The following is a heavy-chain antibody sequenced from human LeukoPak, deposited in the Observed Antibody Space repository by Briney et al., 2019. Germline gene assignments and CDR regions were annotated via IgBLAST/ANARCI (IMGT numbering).Heavy chain of an antibody. V-gene: IGHV3-23*01. CDR3: AKVRHYDSSGYFDY. CDR1: GFTFSSYA. J-gene: IGHJ4*02. D-gene: IGHD3-22*01. CDR2: ISGSGGST. Sequence: PGGSLRLSCAASGFTFSSYAMSWVRQAPGKGLEWVSAISGSGGSTYYADSVKGRFTISRDNSKNTLYLQMNSLRAEDTAVYYCAKVRHYDSSGYFDYWAREPWSPSPQ.